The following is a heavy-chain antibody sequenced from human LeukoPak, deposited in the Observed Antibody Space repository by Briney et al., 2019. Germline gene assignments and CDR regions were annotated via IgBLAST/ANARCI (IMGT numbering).Heavy chain of an antibody. CDR3: ARGYSSSWYYFDY. Sequence: GGSLRLSCAASGFTFSSYSMNWVRQAPGKGLEWVSSISSSSSYIYYADLVKGRFTISRDNAKNSLYLQMNSLRAEDTAVYYCARGYSSSWYYFDYWGQGTLVTVSS. D-gene: IGHD6-13*01. J-gene: IGHJ4*02. CDR1: GFTFSSYS. V-gene: IGHV3-21*01. CDR2: ISSSSSYI.